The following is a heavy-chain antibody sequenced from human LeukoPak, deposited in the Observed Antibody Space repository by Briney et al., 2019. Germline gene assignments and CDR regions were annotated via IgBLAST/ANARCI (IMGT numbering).Heavy chain of an antibody. Sequence: GGSLRLSCAASGFTFSSYAMSWVRQAPGKGLEWVSVISSSGGSTYYADSVKGRFTLSRDNSKNTLYLQMNSLRAEDTAVYYCAKDFSGGYYYFDYWGQGTLVTVFS. CDR2: ISSSGGST. J-gene: IGHJ4*02. CDR1: GFTFSSYA. V-gene: IGHV3-23*01. D-gene: IGHD3-22*01. CDR3: AKDFSGGYYYFDY.